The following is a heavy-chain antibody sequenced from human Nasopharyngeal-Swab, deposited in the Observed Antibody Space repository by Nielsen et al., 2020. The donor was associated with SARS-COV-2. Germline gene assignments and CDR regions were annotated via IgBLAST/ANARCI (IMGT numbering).Heavy chain of an antibody. CDR3: ARGGITMVRGVIARAQPHYYYYMDV. Sequence: PGKGLEWVGEVNHSESSNYNPSLKSRNTIADETSKNQFTLKQSSVTAADTDVYYCARGGITMVRGVIARAQPHYYYYMDVWGKGTTVTVSS. J-gene: IGHJ6*03. V-gene: IGHV4-34*01. CDR2: VNHSESS. D-gene: IGHD3-10*01.